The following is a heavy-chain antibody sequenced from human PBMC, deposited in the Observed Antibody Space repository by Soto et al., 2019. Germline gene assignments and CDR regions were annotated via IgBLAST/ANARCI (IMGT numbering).Heavy chain of an antibody. Sequence: SETLSLTCTVSGGSISSYYWSWIRQPPGKGLEWIGYIYHSGSTNYNPSLKSRVTISVDTSKNQFSLKLSSVTAADTAVYYCARRGYDFWSGSSHYYYYYMDVWGKGTTVT. CDR3: ARRGYDFWSGSSHYYYYYMDV. J-gene: IGHJ6*03. V-gene: IGHV4-59*08. CDR1: GGSISSYY. CDR2: IYHSGST. D-gene: IGHD3-3*01.